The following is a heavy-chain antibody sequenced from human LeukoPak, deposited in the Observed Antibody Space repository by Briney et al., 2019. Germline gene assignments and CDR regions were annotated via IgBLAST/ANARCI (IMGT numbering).Heavy chain of an antibody. CDR1: GFTFSSYW. CDR2: IKQDGSEK. D-gene: IGHD3-10*01. CDR3: ARDIMVRGVYYFDY. Sequence: PGGSLRLSCAASGFTFSSYWMSWVRQAPGKGLEWVANIKQDGSEKYYVDSVKGRFTISRDNAKNSLYLQMNSLRVEDTAVYYCARDIMVRGVYYFDYWGQGTLVTVSS. V-gene: IGHV3-7*01. J-gene: IGHJ4*02.